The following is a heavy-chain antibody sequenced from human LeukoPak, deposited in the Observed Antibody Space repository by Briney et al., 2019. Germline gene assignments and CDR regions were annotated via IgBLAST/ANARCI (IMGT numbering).Heavy chain of an antibody. D-gene: IGHD5-12*01. CDR2: IIPIFGTA. J-gene: IGHJ5*02. CDR3: ARDHGYEGWFDP. V-gene: IGHV1-69*06. Sequence: SVKVSCKASGGTFSSYAISWVRQAPGQGLEWMGGIIPIFGTANYAQKFQGRVTITADKSTSTAYMELSSLRSEDTAVYYCARDHGYEGWFDPWGQGTLVTVSS. CDR1: GGTFSSYA.